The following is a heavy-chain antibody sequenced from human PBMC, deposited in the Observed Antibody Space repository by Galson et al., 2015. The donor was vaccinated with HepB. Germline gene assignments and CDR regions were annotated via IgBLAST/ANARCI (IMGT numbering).Heavy chain of an antibody. CDR3: AKAQLTIGYCSGGSCYPSVGEYFST. Sequence: SLRLSCAASGFTFDDYAMHWVRQAPGKGLEWVSGISWNSGSIGYADSVKGRFTISRDNAKNSLYLQMNSLRAEDTALYYCAKAQLTIGYCSGGSCYPSVGEYFSTGARAPWSPSPQ. CDR1: GFTFDDYA. V-gene: IGHV3-9*01. CDR2: ISWNSGSI. J-gene: IGHJ1*01. D-gene: IGHD2-15*01.